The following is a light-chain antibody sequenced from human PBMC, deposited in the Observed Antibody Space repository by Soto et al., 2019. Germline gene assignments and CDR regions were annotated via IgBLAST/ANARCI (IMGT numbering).Light chain of an antibody. CDR2: DAS. Sequence: DIHMTHAPASLSASVSHRVTITFRSVQIIATYLNCYQQKPGKAPKVLIYDASSLQSGVPSRFSGSGSGTDFTLTISSLQPEDFATYYCRQSYSTPPYTFGQGTKVDIK. V-gene: IGKV1-39*01. J-gene: IGKJ2*01. CDR3: RQSYSTPPYT. CDR1: QIIATY.